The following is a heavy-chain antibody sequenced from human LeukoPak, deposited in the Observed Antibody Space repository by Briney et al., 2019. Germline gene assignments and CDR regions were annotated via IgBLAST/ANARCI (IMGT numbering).Heavy chain of an antibody. CDR2: ISYDGSNK. CDR1: GFTFSSYG. Sequence: GGSLRLSCAASGFTFSSYGMHWVRQAPGKGLEWVAVISYDGSNKYYADSVKGRFTISRDNSKNTLYLQMNSLRAEDTAVYYCAKDRYSVGATPLDYWGQGTLVTVSS. D-gene: IGHD1-26*01. J-gene: IGHJ4*02. V-gene: IGHV3-30*18. CDR3: AKDRYSVGATPLDY.